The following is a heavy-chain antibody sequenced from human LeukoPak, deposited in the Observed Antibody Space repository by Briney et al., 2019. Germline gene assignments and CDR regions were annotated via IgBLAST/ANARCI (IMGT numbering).Heavy chain of an antibody. CDR3: ARVGVAYGSWNWFDP. Sequence: GASVKVSCKASGGTFSSYAISWVRQAPGQGLEWMGRIIPILGIANYAQKFQGRVTITADKSTSTAYMELSSLRSEDTAVYYCARVGVAYGSWNWFDPWGQGTLVTVSS. J-gene: IGHJ5*02. CDR1: GGTFSSYA. CDR2: IIPILGIA. V-gene: IGHV1-69*04. D-gene: IGHD3-10*01.